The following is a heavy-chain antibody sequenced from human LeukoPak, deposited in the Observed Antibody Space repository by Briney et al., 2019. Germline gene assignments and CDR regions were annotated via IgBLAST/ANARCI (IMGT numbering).Heavy chain of an antibody. CDR2: ISFDGSEK. V-gene: IGHV3-30*04. CDR1: GFKFYSYA. J-gene: IGHJ4*02. CDR3: ARSSGQAAFAFDY. D-gene: IGHD3-3*02. Sequence: GGSLRLSCAASGFKFYSYAMHWVRQAPGKGLEWVASISFDGSEKYYRDSVKGRFTISRDNSKNTVSLQMNGLRPEDTAVYYCARSSGQAAFAFDYWGQGTLVTVSS.